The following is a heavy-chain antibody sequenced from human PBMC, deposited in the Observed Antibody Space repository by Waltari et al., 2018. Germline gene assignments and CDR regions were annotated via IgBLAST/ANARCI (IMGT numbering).Heavy chain of an antibody. Sequence: QVPLQESGPGLVKPSETLSLTCAVSGNSLSAGFYWGWIRQPPGKGLEWIGSIYHSGITYYNPSLKSRVTISVDTSKNQFSLKLTSVTAADTAVYYCVRVPVGARNWFDPWGQGTLVTVSS. J-gene: IGHJ5*02. V-gene: IGHV4-38-2*01. D-gene: IGHD1-26*01. CDR3: VRVPVGARNWFDP. CDR1: GNSLSAGFY. CDR2: IYHSGIT.